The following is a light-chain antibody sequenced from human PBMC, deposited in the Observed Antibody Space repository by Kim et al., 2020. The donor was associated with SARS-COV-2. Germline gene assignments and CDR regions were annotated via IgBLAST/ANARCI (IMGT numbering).Light chain of an antibody. CDR1: SSNIGAGYD. V-gene: IGLV1-40*01. CDR3: QSYDSSLSVLYV. CDR2: GNS. Sequence: VTISCPGSSSNIGAGYDVHWYQQLPGTAPKLLIYGNSNRPSGVPDRFSGSKSGTSASLAITGLQAEDEADYYCQSYDSSLSVLYVFGTGTKVTVL. J-gene: IGLJ1*01.